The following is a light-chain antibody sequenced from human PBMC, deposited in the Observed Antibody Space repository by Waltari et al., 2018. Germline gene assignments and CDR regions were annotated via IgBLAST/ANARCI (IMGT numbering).Light chain of an antibody. Sequence: EIVLTQSPGTLSLSPGERAPLSCRASQSVGKYLAWYQQKPGQAPRLLMYDASTRATGIPDRFSGSGSGTDFSLTISRLEPEDFAVYYYQKYVNVPATFGQGTKVEIK. CDR1: QSVGKY. V-gene: IGKV3-20*01. J-gene: IGKJ1*01. CDR2: DAS. CDR3: QKYVNVPAT.